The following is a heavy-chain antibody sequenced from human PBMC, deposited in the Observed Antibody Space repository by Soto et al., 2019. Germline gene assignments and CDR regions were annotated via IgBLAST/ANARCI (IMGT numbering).Heavy chain of an antibody. D-gene: IGHD4-17*01. Sequence: ASVKVSCKASGYTLTSYYMHWVRQAPGQGLEWMGIINPSGGSTSYAQKFQGRVTVTRDTSTSTVYMELSSLRSEDTAVYYCARATRLRAFDIWGQGTMVTVSS. V-gene: IGHV1-46*01. J-gene: IGHJ3*02. CDR3: ARATRLRAFDI. CDR1: GYTLTSYY. CDR2: INPSGGST.